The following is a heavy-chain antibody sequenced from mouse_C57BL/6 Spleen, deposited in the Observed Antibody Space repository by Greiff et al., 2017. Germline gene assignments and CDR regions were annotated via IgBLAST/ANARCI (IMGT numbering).Heavy chain of an antibody. CDR2: ISDGGSYT. CDR1: GFTFSSYA. J-gene: IGHJ1*03. D-gene: IGHD2-2*01. CDR3: ARGEGYDGGCWYFDV. Sequence: EVKLVESGGGLVKPGGSLKLSCAASGFTFSSYAMSWVRQTPEKGLEWVATISDGGSYTYYPDNVKGRFTISRDNAKNNLYLQMSHLKSEDTAMYYCARGEGYDGGCWYFDVWGTGTTVTVSS. V-gene: IGHV5-4*03.